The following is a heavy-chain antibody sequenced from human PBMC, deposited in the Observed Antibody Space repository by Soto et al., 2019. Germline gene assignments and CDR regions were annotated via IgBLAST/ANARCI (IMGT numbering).Heavy chain of an antibody. J-gene: IGHJ4*02. D-gene: IGHD3-22*01. CDR2: INPSGGST. CDR1: GYTFTSYY. V-gene: IGHV1-46*01. CDR3: ARVRVYYDSSGYYYVFDY. Sequence: ASVKVSCKASGYTFTSYYIHWVRQAPGQGLEWMGIINPSGGSTNYAQKFQGRVIMTRDTSTNTIYMELSSLRSEDTAVYYCARVRVYYDSSGYYYVFDYWGQGTLVTVSS.